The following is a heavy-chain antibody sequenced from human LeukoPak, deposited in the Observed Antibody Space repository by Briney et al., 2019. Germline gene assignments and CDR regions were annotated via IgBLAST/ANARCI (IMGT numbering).Heavy chain of an antibody. V-gene: IGHV7-4-1*02. CDR1: GYTFTSFA. D-gene: IGHD3-22*01. Sequence: ASVKVSCKASGYTFTSFAINWVRQAPGQGLEWMGWINTNTGNPTYAQGFTGRFVFSLDTSVSTAYLQISSLKAEDTAVYYCARDPNHYYDSSGYYGDYWGQGTLVTVSS. CDR3: ARDPNHYYDSSGYYGDY. J-gene: IGHJ4*02. CDR2: INTNTGNP.